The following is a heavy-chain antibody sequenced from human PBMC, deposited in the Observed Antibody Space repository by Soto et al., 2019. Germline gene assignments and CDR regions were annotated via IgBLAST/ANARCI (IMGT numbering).Heavy chain of an antibody. V-gene: IGHV4-59*11. CDR3: ARGNDWKSSTFDI. J-gene: IGHJ3*02. Sequence: QVQLQESGPGLVKPSETLSLTCTVAGGSLTDHYWNWFRQSPGKGLHWIGYAYYSGATNYNPSLKSRVTMSVDTSKNQFSLNLRSVTAADTAVYYCARGNDWKSSTFDIWGQGTMVSVSS. D-gene: IGHD2-21*01. CDR2: AYYSGAT. CDR1: GGSLTDHY.